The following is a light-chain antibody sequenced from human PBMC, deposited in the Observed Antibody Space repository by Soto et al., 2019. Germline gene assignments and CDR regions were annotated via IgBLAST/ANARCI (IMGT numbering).Light chain of an antibody. V-gene: IGLV2-8*01. CDR2: EVS. CDR3: GSYAGSSVVV. Sequence: QSALTQPPSASGSPGQSFTISCTGISSDVGNYNYVSWYQQHPGKAPKLMIYEVSRRPSGVPDRFSGSKSGNTASLTVSGLQAEDEADYYCGSYAGSSVVVFGGGTKLTVL. J-gene: IGLJ2*01. CDR1: SSDVGNYNY.